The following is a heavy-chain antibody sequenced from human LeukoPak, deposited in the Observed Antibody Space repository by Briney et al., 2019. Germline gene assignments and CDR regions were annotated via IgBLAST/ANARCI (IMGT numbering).Heavy chain of an antibody. CDR3: VKSSDNWGAFDS. J-gene: IGHJ3*01. V-gene: IGHV3-74*01. Sequence: GGSLRLSCAASGFTFSSYWMHWVRQAPGKGLVCVSRINSDGSSTTYADSVKGRFTISRDNSRNTLYLQMNSLRAEDAAVYYCVKSSDNWGAFDSWGQGTMVTVS. CDR1: GFTFSSYW. D-gene: IGHD7-27*01. CDR2: INSDGSST.